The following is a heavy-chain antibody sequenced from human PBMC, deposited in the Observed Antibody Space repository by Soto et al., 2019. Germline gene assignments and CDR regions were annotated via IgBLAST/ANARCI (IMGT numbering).Heavy chain of an antibody. D-gene: IGHD2-21*02. J-gene: IGHJ1*01. CDR2: FDPEDGET. V-gene: IGHV1-24*01. CDR1: GYTLTELS. CDR3: ATWVYCGGDCYTLAFQH. Sequence: ASVKVSCKVSGYTLTELSMHWVRQAPGKGLEWMGGFDPEDGETIYAQKFQGRVTMTEDTSSDTAYMELSSLRSEDTAVYYCATWVYCGGDCYTLAFQHWGQGTLVTVSS.